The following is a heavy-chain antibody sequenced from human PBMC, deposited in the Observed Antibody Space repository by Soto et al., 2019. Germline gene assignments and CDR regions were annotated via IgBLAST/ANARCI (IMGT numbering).Heavy chain of an antibody. CDR2: IFSNDEK. CDR1: GFSLSNARMG. D-gene: IGHD2-15*01. Sequence: SGPTLVNPTETLTLTCTVSGFSLSNARMGVSWIRQPPGKALEWLAHIFSNDEKSYSTSLKSRLTISKDTSKSQVVLTMTNMDPVDTATYYCARIQRLPRGYYYYGMDVWGQGTTVTVSS. J-gene: IGHJ6*02. V-gene: IGHV2-26*01. CDR3: ARIQRLPRGYYYYGMDV.